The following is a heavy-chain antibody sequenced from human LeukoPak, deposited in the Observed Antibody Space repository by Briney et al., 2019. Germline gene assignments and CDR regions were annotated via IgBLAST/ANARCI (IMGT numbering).Heavy chain of an antibody. CDR3: ARDDYISDY. J-gene: IGHJ4*02. CDR1: GFTFYDYG. V-gene: IGHV3-20*04. CDR2: INLNGGST. Sequence: GGSLRLSCAASGFTFYDYGMSWVRHAPGKGLEWVSGINLNGGSTGYADSVKGRFTISRDNAKNSLYLQMNSLRAEDTALYYCARDDYISDYWGQGTLVTVSS. D-gene: IGHD4/OR15-4a*01.